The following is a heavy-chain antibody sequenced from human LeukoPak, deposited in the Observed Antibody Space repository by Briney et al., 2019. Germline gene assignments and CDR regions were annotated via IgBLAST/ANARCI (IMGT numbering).Heavy chain of an antibody. CDR3: ATYRQVLLPFES. J-gene: IGHJ4*02. CDR1: GFTFSDYG. CDR2: ISGSGDST. D-gene: IGHD2-8*02. Sequence: AGGSLRLSCAASGFTFSDYGMSWVRQAPGKGLEWVSCISGSGDSTYYADSVKGRFTISRDNSKNTLYLQMNSLRAEDTAIYYCATYRQVLLPFESWGQGTLVTVSS. V-gene: IGHV3-23*01.